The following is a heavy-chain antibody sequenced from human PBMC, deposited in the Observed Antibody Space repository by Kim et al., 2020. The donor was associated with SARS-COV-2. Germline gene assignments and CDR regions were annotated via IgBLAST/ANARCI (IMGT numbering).Heavy chain of an antibody. Sequence: GGSLRLSCVASGFNIRKFGMHWVRQAPGKGLEWVAIIRHDGSNIYYADSVKGRFTISRYNSKSAVYLQMNSLRAEDTAVYFCARDGVGATAFFGYHDFWGQGTLVTVSS. CDR1: GFNIRKFG. J-gene: IGHJ4*02. D-gene: IGHD1-26*01. CDR3: ARDGVGATAFFGYHDF. V-gene: IGHV3-33*01. CDR2: IRHDGSNI.